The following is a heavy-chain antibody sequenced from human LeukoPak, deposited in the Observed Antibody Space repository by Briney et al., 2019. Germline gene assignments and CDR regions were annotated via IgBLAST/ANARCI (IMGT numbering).Heavy chain of an antibody. D-gene: IGHD3-10*01. CDR3: ARVIGVRGVIADYGMEV. CDR1: GGSISRYY. Sequence: SETRSLTCTVSGGSISRYYWSWIRQPPGKGLEWIGYIYYSGSTNYNPSLKSRVTISVDTSKNQFSLKLSSVTAADTAVYYCARVIGVRGVIADYGMEVWGKGTTVTVSS. V-gene: IGHV4-59*01. J-gene: IGHJ6*04. CDR2: IYYSGST.